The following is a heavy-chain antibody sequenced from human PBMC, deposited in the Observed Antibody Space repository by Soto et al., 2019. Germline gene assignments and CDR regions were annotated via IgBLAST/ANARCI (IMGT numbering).Heavy chain of an antibody. Sequence: LIYWDDDKRYSPSLKSRLTITKDTSKNQVVLTMTNMDPVDTATYYCAHSGWSSSWHFRDAFDIWAQGTMVTVSS. CDR3: AHSGWSSSWHFRDAFDI. CDR2: IYWDDDK. J-gene: IGHJ3*02. D-gene: IGHD6-13*01. V-gene: IGHV2-5*02.